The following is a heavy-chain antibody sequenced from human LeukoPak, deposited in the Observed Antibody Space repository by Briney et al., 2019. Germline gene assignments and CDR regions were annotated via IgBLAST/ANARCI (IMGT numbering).Heavy chain of an antibody. J-gene: IGHJ4*02. D-gene: IGHD6-13*01. Sequence: SETLSLTCTVSGGSISSYFWSWIRQPAGKGLEWIGRIYTSGSTNYNPSLKSRVTMSVDTSKNQFSLKLSSVTAADTAVYYCAREEYSSDWYGHDSWGQGTLVTVSS. V-gene: IGHV4-4*07. CDR1: GGSISSYF. CDR3: AREEYSSDWYGHDS. CDR2: IYTSGST.